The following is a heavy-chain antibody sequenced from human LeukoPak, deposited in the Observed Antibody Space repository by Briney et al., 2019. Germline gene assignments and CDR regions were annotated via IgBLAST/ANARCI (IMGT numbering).Heavy chain of an antibody. CDR2: INPNSGGT. J-gene: IGHJ4*02. D-gene: IGHD3-22*01. CDR1: GYTFTSYY. CDR3: ARGTPHYDSSGYYGGFAY. V-gene: IGHV1-2*02. Sequence: ASVKVSCKASGYTFTSYYMHWVRQAPGQGLEWMGWINPNSGGTNYAQKFQGRVTMTRDTSISTAYMELSRLRSDDTAVYYCARGTPHYDSSGYYGGFAYWGQGTLVTVSS.